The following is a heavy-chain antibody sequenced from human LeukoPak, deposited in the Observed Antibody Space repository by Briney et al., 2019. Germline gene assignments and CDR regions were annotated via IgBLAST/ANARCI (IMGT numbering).Heavy chain of an antibody. CDR3: ATSVGGGGIPGY. Sequence: ASVKVSCKVSGYTLTELSMHWVRQAPGKGLEWMGGFDPEDGETIYAQKFQGRVTMTEDTSTDTAYMELGNLRSEDTAVYYCATSVGGGGIPGYWGQGTLVTVSS. D-gene: IGHD2-15*01. CDR2: FDPEDGET. J-gene: IGHJ4*02. CDR1: GYTLTELS. V-gene: IGHV1-24*01.